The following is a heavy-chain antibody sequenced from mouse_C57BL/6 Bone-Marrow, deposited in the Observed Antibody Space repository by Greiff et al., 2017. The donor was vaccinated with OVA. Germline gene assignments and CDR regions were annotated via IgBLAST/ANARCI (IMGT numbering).Heavy chain of an antibody. Sequence: VQLQQSGPELVKPGASVKISCTASGYSFTDYNMNWVKQSNGKSLEWIGVINPNYGTTSYNQKFKGKATLTVDQSSSTAYMQLNSLTSEDSAVYYGAREGGDSSGYVGFAYWGQGTLVTVSA. CDR3: AREGGDSSGYVGFAY. V-gene: IGHV1-39*01. D-gene: IGHD3-2*02. J-gene: IGHJ3*01. CDR1: GYSFTDYN. CDR2: INPNYGTT.